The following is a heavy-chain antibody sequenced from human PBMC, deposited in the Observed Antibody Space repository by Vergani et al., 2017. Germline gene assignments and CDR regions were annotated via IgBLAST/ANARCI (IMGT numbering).Heavy chain of an antibody. CDR1: GFTFSSYG. V-gene: IGHV3-33*01. Sequence: QVQLVESGGGVVQPGRSLRLSCAASGFTFSSYGMHWVRQAPGKGLEWVAVIWYDGSNKYYADSVKGRFTISRDNSKNTLYLQMNSLRAEDTAVYYCASEGIVGATRFFQHWGQGTLVTVSS. CDR2: IWYDGSNK. D-gene: IGHD1-26*01. J-gene: IGHJ1*01. CDR3: ASEGIVGATRFFQH.